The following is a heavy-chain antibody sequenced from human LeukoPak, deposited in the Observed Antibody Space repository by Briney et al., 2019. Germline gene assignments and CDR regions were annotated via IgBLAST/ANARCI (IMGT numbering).Heavy chain of an antibody. CDR3: ARAYGRLQLWATPADY. CDR2: INPNSGGT. J-gene: IGHJ4*02. V-gene: IGHV1-2*02. Sequence: GASVKASCKASGYTFTGYYMHWVRQAPGQGLEWMGWINPNSGGTNYAQKFQGRVTMTRDTSISTAYMELSRLRSDDTAVYYCARAYGRLQLWATPADYWGQGTLVTVSS. D-gene: IGHD5-18*01. CDR1: GYTFTGYY.